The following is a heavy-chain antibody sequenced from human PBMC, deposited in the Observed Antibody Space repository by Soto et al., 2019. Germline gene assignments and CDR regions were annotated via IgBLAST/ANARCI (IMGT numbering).Heavy chain of an antibody. Sequence: SETLYLTCTVSGGSISSYYWSWIRQPPGKGLEWIGYIYYSGSTNYNPSLKSRVTISVDTSKNQFSLKLSSVTAADTAVYYCARRNKLWTFDYWGQGTLVTVSS. CDR2: IYYSGST. V-gene: IGHV4-59*08. CDR1: GGSISSYY. J-gene: IGHJ4*02. CDR3: ARRNKLWTFDY. D-gene: IGHD5-18*01.